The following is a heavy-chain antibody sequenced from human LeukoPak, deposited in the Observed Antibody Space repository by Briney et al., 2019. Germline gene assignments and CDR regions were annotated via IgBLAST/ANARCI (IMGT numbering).Heavy chain of an antibody. CDR1: GFTFSSYS. V-gene: IGHV3-21*01. CDR3: ARDGHSSGWYSDY. Sequence: GGSLRLSCAASGFTFSSYSMNWVHQAPGKGLEWVSSISSSSSYIYYADSVKGRFTISRDNAKNSLYLQMNSLRAEDTAVYYCARDGHSSGWYSDYWGQGTLVTVSS. CDR2: ISSSSSYI. J-gene: IGHJ4*02. D-gene: IGHD6-19*01.